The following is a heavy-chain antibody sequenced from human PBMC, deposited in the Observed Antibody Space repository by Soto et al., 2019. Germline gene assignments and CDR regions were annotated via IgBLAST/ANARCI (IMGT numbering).Heavy chain of an antibody. V-gene: IGHV3-11*05. CDR2: ISSSSSYT. CDR3: ARERVEMATIRYFDL. D-gene: IGHD5-12*01. Sequence: QVQLVESGGGLVKPGGSLRLSCAASGFTFSDYYMSWIRQAPGKGLEWVSYISSSSSYTNYADSVKGRFTISRDNAKNSLYLQMNSLRAEDTAVYYCARERVEMATIRYFDLWGRGTLVTVSS. J-gene: IGHJ2*01. CDR1: GFTFSDYY.